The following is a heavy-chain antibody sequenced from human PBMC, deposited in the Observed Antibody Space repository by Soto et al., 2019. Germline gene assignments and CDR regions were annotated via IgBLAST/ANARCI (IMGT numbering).Heavy chain of an antibody. CDR3: ATHLGNYGDWAFDF. CDR1: GGSVSSRSHY. J-gene: IGHJ4*02. Sequence: QLQLLESGPGLVKPSETLSLICTVSGGSVSSRSHYWVWIRQPPGKGLEWISSIIDGGRTYYIPSLRSRLTXXLXTXXNHFSLNLKSVAAADTAVYYCATHLGNYGDWAFDFWGQGNMVTVST. V-gene: IGHV4-39*01. D-gene: IGHD2-21*01. CDR2: IIDGGRT.